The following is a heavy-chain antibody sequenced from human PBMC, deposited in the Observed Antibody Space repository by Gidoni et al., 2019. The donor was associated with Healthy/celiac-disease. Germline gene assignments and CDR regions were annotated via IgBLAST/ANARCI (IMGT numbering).Heavy chain of an antibody. D-gene: IGHD1-26*01. CDR1: GFSLSTSGMC. V-gene: IGHV2-70*01. CDR2: IDWDDDK. J-gene: IGHJ6*02. CDR3: ARTVIVGATTSPYYYYGRDV. Sequence: QFTLRASGPALVKPTQTLTLTCTFSGFSLSTSGMCVSWIRQPPGKALEWLALIDWDDDKYYSTSLKTRLTISKDTSKNQVVLTMTNMDPVDTATYYCARTVIVGATTSPYYYYGRDVWGQGTTVTVSS.